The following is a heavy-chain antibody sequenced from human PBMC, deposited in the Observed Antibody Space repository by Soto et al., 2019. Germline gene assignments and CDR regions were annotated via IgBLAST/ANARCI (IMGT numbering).Heavy chain of an antibody. Sequence: QVQLQQSGPGLVKPSQTLSLTCAISGDSVSSNSAAWNWIRQSPSRGLEWLGRTYYRSKWYNDYAVSVKSRITINPDTSKNQFSLQLNSVTPEDTAVYYCARLFYSSSGRALTYYGMDVWGQGTTVTVSS. J-gene: IGHJ6*02. CDR2: TYYRSKWYN. CDR3: ARLFYSSSGRALTYYGMDV. V-gene: IGHV6-1*01. D-gene: IGHD6-6*01. CDR1: GDSVSSNSAA.